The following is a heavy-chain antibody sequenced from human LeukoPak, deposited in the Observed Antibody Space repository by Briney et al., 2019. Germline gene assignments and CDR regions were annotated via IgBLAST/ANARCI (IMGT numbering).Heavy chain of an antibody. CDR2: IYYSGST. CDR1: GGSINNYY. V-gene: IGHV4-59*01. J-gene: IGHJ3*02. Sequence: SETLSLTCTVSGGSINNYYWGWIRQPPGKGLEWIGYIYYSGSTKYNPSLKRRVTISVDTSMNQFSLKLSSVTAADTAVYYCARDRDSSGYQYNAFDIWGQGTMVTVSS. CDR3: ARDRDSSGYQYNAFDI. D-gene: IGHD3-22*01.